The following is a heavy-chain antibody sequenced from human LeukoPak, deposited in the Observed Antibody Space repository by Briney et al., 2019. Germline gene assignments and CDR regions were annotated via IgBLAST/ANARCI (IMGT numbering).Heavy chain of an antibody. D-gene: IGHD3-22*01. J-gene: IGHJ4*02. Sequence: PSETLSLTCTVSGGSISSSSYYWGWIRQPPGKGLEWIGSIYYSGSTYYNPSLKSLVTISVDTSKNQFSLKLSSVTAADTAVYYCARQGGYYYDSSGYPDYGGQGTLVTVSS. V-gene: IGHV4-39*01. CDR1: GGSISSSSYY. CDR3: ARQGGYYYDSSGYPDY. CDR2: IYYSGST.